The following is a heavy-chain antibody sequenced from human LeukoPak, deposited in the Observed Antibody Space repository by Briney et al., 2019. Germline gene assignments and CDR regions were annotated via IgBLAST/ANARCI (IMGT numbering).Heavy chain of an antibody. J-gene: IGHJ6*03. Sequence: SVKVSCKASGGTFSSYAISWVRQAPGQGLEWMGGIILIFGTANYAQKFQGRVTIIADKSTSTAYMELRSLRSEDTAVYYCARDALPFHWHEGNYYMDVWGKGTTVTVSS. CDR1: GGTFSSYA. D-gene: IGHD1-1*01. V-gene: IGHV1-69*06. CDR3: ARDALPFHWHEGNYYMDV. CDR2: IILIFGTA.